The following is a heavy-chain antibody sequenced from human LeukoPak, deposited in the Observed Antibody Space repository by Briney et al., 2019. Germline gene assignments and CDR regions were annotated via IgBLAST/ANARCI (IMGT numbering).Heavy chain of an antibody. D-gene: IGHD3-22*01. V-gene: IGHV3-43D*03. Sequence: GGSLRLSCAASGFTFDDYAMHWVRQAPGKGLEWVSLISWDGGSTYYADSVKGRFTISRDNSKNSLYLQMNSLRAEDTALYYCAKGYYDSSGYYESREGPMDYWGQGTLVTVSS. CDR2: ISWDGGST. CDR3: AKGYYDSSGYYESREGPMDY. CDR1: GFTFDDYA. J-gene: IGHJ4*02.